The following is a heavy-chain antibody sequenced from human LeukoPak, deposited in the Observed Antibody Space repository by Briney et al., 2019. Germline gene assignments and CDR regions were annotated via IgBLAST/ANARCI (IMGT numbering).Heavy chain of an antibody. D-gene: IGHD3-10*01. V-gene: IGHV4-39*01. J-gene: IGHJ1*01. CDR3: ARHYKAYFQH. CDR1: GGSISSSSYY. CDR2: IYYSGST. Sequence: SETLSLTCTVSGGSISSSSYYWGWIRQPPGKGLEWIGSIYYSGSTYYNPSLKSRVTISVDTSKNQFSLKLSSVTAADTAVYYCARHYKAYFQHWGQGTLVTASS.